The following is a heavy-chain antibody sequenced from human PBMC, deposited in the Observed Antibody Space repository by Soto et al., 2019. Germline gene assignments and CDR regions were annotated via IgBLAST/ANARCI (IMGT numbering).Heavy chain of an antibody. J-gene: IGHJ4*02. D-gene: IGHD3-22*01. CDR2: INPNSGGT. CDR1: GYTFTGYY. CDR3: ARGYYYDSSGYFGAFDY. V-gene: IGHV1-2*02. Sequence: QVQLVQSGAEVKKPGASVKVSCKASGYTFTGYYMHWVRQAPGQGLEWMGWINPNSGGTNYAQKFQGRVTMPRDTSISTAYMELSRLRSDDKDVYYCARGYYYDSSGYFGAFDYWGQGTLVTVSS.